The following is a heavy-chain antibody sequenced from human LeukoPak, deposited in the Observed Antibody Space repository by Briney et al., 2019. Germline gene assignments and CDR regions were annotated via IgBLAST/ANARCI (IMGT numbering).Heavy chain of an antibody. V-gene: IGHV1-2*02. Sequence: GASVKVSCKASGYTFTGYYMHWVRPAPGQGLEWMGWINANSGGTNYAQKFQGRVTMTRDTSISTAYMELSRLRSDDTAVYYCARDLSGYDDYFDFWGQGTLVTVSS. CDR1: GYTFTGYY. J-gene: IGHJ4*02. CDR2: INANSGGT. D-gene: IGHD5-12*01. CDR3: ARDLSGYDDYFDF.